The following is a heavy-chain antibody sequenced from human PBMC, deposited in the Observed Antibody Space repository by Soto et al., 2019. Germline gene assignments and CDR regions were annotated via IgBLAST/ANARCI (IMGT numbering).Heavy chain of an antibody. CDR1: GGSISNHY. D-gene: IGHD4-17*01. V-gene: IGHV4-59*11. J-gene: IGHJ5*02. CDR2: IYYSGST. Sequence: QVQLQESGPGLVKPSETLSLTCTVSGGSISNHYWSWIRQPPGKGLEWVGHIYYSGSTNYNPSLKSRVTMSVDTSKNQFSLRLSSVTAADTAVYYCAGLYDYGDYCWFDPWGQGTLVTVSS. CDR3: AGLYDYGDYCWFDP.